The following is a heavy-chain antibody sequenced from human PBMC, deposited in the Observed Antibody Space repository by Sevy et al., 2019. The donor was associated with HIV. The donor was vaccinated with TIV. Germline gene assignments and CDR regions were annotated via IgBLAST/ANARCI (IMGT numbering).Heavy chain of an antibody. CDR1: GYNFTNYW. V-gene: IGHV5-51*07. Sequence: GESLKISCKGSGYNFTNYWIGWVHQMPGKGLEWMGIIYPGDSDTRYSPSFQGQVTISADKSISTAYLQWSSLKASDTAIYYCVRHPGVATLYFDYWGQGILVTVSS. D-gene: IGHD5-12*01. CDR2: IYPGDSDT. J-gene: IGHJ4*02. CDR3: VRHPGVATLYFDY.